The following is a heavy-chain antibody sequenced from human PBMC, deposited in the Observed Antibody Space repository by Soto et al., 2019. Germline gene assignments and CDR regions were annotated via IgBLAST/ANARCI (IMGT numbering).Heavy chain of an antibody. CDR3: ARVWDSSGPNFDY. V-gene: IGHV4-31*03. D-gene: IGHD3-22*01. CDR2: IYYSGST. CDR1: GGSISSGGYY. Sequence: PSETLSLTCTVSGGSISSGGYYWSWIRQHPGKGLEWIGYIYYSGSTYYNSSLKSRVTISVDTSKNQFSLKLSSVTAADTAVYYCARVWDSSGPNFDYWGQGTLVPVSS. J-gene: IGHJ4*02.